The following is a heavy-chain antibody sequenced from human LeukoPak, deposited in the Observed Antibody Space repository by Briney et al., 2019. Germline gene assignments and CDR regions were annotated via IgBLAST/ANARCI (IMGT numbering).Heavy chain of an antibody. Sequence: ASVKVSCKVSGYTLTELSMHWVRQAPGKGLEWMGGFDPEDGETIYAQKFQGRATMTEDTSTDTAYMELNSLRSDDTAVYYCATDPGEIVPAAKGPRGDYCYGMGVWGQGTTVTVSS. D-gene: IGHD2-2*01. J-gene: IGHJ6*02. CDR3: ATDPGEIVPAAKGPRGDYCYGMGV. CDR2: FDPEDGET. CDR1: GYTLTELS. V-gene: IGHV1-24*01.